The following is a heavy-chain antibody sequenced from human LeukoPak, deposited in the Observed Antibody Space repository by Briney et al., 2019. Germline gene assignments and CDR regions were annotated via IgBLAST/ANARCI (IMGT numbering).Heavy chain of an antibody. CDR2: ISSSSSSI. D-gene: IGHD3-3*01. J-gene: IGHJ4*02. CDR1: GFTFSSYS. CDR3: ARFWSDHFDY. Sequence: GGSLRLSCAASGFTFSSYSMNWVRQAPGKGLEWVSSISSSSSSIYYADSVKGRFTISRDNAKNSLYLQMNSLRAEDTAVYYCARFWSDHFDYWGQGTLVTVSS. V-gene: IGHV3-21*01.